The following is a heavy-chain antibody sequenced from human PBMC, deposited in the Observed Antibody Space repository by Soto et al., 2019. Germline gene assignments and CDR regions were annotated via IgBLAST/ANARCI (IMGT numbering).Heavy chain of an antibody. CDR1: GFTFISYT. CDR2: IRGSDLIT. CDR3: AKAYGLGSSYKGGN. J-gene: IGHJ3*01. D-gene: IGHD3-10*01. Sequence: VQLLESGGGLVQPGGSLRLSCVASGFTFISYTMTWVRQAPGEGLEWVSSIRGSDLITYYADSVKGRCAISRDNSKNTRFLEMSNLRAADTAVYYCAKAYGLGSSYKGGNWGQGTVVTVSS. V-gene: IGHV3-23*01.